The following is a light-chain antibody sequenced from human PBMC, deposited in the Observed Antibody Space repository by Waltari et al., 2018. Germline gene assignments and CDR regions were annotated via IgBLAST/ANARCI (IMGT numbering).Light chain of an antibody. CDR1: QSVLYSSNNKNY. V-gene: IGKV4-1*01. J-gene: IGKJ4*01. CDR2: WAS. CDR3: QQYYSAPLT. Sequence: DIVMTQSPDSLAVSPGERATIHCQSSQSVLYSSNNKNYLAWYQQKPGQPPKWLIYWASTREAGVPDRFSGSGSGTDFTLTISSLQAEDVAVYYCQQYYSAPLTFGGGTKVEIK.